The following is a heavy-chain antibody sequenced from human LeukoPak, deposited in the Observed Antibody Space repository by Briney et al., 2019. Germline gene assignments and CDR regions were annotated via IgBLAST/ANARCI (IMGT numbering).Heavy chain of an antibody. D-gene: IGHD3-22*01. CDR3: ARRTTDYDSSGYYYRNYYYYMDV. J-gene: IGHJ6*03. Sequence: SETLSLTCAVYGGSFSGYYWSWIRQPPGKGLEWIGEINHSGRTKYKPPLKTRVTISVDTSKNQFSLKLSSVTAADTAVYYCARRTTDYDSSGYYYRNYYYYMDVWGKGTTVTVSS. CDR1: GGSFSGYY. CDR2: INHSGRT. V-gene: IGHV4-34*01.